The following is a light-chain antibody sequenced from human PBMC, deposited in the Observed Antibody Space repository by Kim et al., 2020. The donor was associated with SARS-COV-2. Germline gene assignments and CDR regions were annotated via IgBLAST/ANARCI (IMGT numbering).Light chain of an antibody. J-gene: IGLJ2*01. CDR2: LNSDGSH. Sequence: LGASVKRTCTLSSGHSSYAIAWHQQQPEKGPRYLMKLNSDGSHSKGDGIPERFSGSSSGAERYLTISSLQSEDEADYYCQTWGTVVFGGGTQLTVL. CDR1: SGHSSYA. V-gene: IGLV4-69*01. CDR3: QTWGTVV.